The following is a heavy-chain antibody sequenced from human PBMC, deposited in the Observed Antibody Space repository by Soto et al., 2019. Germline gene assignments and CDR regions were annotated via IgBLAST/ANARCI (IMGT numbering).Heavy chain of an antibody. J-gene: IGHJ3*02. CDR2: INHSGST. V-gene: IGHV4-34*01. CDR1: GGSFSGYY. Sequence: SETLSLTCAVYGGSFSGYYWSWIRQPPGKGLEWIGEINHSGSTNYNPSLKSRVTISVDTSKNQFSLKLSSVTAADTAVYYCARGLGGYGVNPDAFDIWGQGTLVTVSS. D-gene: IGHD4-17*01. CDR3: ARGLGGYGVNPDAFDI.